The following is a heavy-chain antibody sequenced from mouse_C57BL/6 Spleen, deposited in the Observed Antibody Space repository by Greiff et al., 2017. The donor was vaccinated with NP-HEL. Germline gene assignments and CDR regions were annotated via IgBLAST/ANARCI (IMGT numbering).Heavy chain of an antibody. J-gene: IGHJ2*01. Sequence: VQRVESGPGLVAPSQSLSITCTVSGFSLTSYAISWVRQPPGKGLEWLGVIWTGGGTNYNSALKSRLSISKDNSKRQAFLKMNSLQADDTARYYWSRRRVDGYYDYSDYWGQGTTLTVSS. CDR1: GFSLTSYA. D-gene: IGHD2-3*01. CDR3: SRRRVDGYYDYSDY. CDR2: IWTGGGT. V-gene: IGHV2-9-1*01.